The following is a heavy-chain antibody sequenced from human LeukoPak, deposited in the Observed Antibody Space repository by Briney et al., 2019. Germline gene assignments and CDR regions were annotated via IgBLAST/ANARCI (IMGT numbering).Heavy chain of an antibody. CDR3: ARGTRIAAAVIDY. V-gene: IGHV3-53*01. J-gene: IGHJ4*02. D-gene: IGHD6-13*01. CDR1: GFTVSSNY. Sequence: GGSLRLSCAASGFTVSSNYMSWVRQAPGKGLEWVSVICSGGSTYYADSVKGRFTISRDNSKNTLYLQMNSLRAEDTAVYYCARGTRIAAAVIDYWGQGTLVTVSS. CDR2: ICSGGST.